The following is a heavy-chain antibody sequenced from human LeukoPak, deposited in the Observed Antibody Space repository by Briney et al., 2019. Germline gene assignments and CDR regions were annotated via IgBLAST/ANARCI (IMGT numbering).Heavy chain of an antibody. CDR1: GDSISTSSSY. Sequence: PSETLSLTCSVSGDSISTSSSYWGWIRQPPGKGLEWIGSIYYSGSTYYNPSLKSRVTISVDTSKNQFSLKLSSVTAADTAVYYCARNYYDFWSGYYPTYNWFDPWGQGTLVTVSS. CDR2: IYYSGST. V-gene: IGHV4-39*07. D-gene: IGHD3-3*01. CDR3: ARNYYDFWSGYYPTYNWFDP. J-gene: IGHJ5*02.